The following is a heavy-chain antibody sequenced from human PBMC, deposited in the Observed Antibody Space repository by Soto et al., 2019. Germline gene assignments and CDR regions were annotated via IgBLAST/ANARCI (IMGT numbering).Heavy chain of an antibody. CDR1: GFTFSSYS. CDR2: ISSSSSYI. CDR3: AREEYQLLWGRGWFDP. J-gene: IGHJ5*02. Sequence: GGSLRLSCAASGFTFSSYSMNWVRQAPGKGLEWVSSISSSSSYIYYADSVKGRFTISRDNAKNSLYLQMNSLRAEDTAVYYCAREEYQLLWGRGWFDPWGQGTLVTVSS. D-gene: IGHD2-2*01. V-gene: IGHV3-21*01.